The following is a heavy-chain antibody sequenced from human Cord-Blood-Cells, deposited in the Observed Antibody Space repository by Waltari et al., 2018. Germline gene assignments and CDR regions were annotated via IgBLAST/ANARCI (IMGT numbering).Heavy chain of an antibody. Sequence: QLQLQESGPGLLKPSETLSLPCTVPGGSLSSSSYYWGRLRQPPAKGLAWIGSIYYRRSTYYNPSLKSRVTISVDTSKTQFSLKLSSVTAADTAVYYCARPPYCTNGVCYKYFQHWGQGTLVTVSS. CDR3: ARPPYCTNGVCYKYFQH. J-gene: IGHJ1*01. CDR2: IYYRRST. V-gene: IGHV4-39*01. D-gene: IGHD2-8*01. CDR1: GGSLSSSSYY.